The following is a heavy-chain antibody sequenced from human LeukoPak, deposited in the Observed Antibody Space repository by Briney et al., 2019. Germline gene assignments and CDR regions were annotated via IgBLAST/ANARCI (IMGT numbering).Heavy chain of an antibody. CDR2: ISSSGSTI. CDR3: ARDRRLLTTQPGADDY. J-gene: IGHJ4*02. CDR1: GFTFSSYE. Sequence: GGSLRLSCAASGFTFSSYEMSWVRQAPGKGLEWVSYISSSGSTIYYADPVKGRFTISRDNAKNSLYLQMNSLRAEDTAVYYCARDRRLLTTQPGADDYWGQGTLVTVSS. D-gene: IGHD3-10*01. V-gene: IGHV3-48*03.